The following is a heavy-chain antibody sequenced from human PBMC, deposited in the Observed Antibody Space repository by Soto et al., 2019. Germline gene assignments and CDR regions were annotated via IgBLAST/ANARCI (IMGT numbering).Heavy chain of an antibody. D-gene: IGHD2-2*01. V-gene: IGHV3-33*01. CDR1: GFTCSSYG. J-gene: IGHJ6*02. CDR3: ARAQYCSSTSCYRYYYYYGMDV. Sequence: PRWSLRLSCGASGFTCSSYGMHWFRQAPGKGLEWVAVIWYDGSNKYYADSVKGRFTISRDNSKNTLSLQMNSLRAEDTAVYYCARAQYCSSTSCYRYYYYYGMDVWGQGTTVTVSS. CDR2: IWYDGSNK.